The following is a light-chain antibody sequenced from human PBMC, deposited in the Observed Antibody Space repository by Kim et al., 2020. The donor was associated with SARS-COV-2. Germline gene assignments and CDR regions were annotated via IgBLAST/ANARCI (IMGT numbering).Light chain of an antibody. CDR1: HSIGNS. CDR2: DAS. J-gene: IGKJ5*01. V-gene: IGKV3-11*01. Sequence: LSPGEMATLSRRASHSIGNSLAWYQQKPGQATRLLIHDASNGATDIPARFSGSGSGTDFTLTISSLEPEDFAVYFCQQRSSWPPTFGQGTRLEIK. CDR3: QQRSSWPPT.